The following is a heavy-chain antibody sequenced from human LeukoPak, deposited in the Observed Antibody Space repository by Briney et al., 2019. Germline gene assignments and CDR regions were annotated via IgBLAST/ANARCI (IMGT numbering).Heavy chain of an antibody. V-gene: IGHV1-2*02. CDR3: ASPAWANGDYLHYNYYMDV. D-gene: IGHD4-17*01. CDR1: GYTFTGYY. CDR2: INPNSGGT. Sequence: GASVKVSCKASGYTFTGYYMHWVRQAPGQVLESMGWINPNSGGTNYAQKFQGRVTITKATSISTAYMELSRLSSDDTAVYYCASPAWANGDYLHYNYYMDVWGKGTTVTVSS. J-gene: IGHJ6*03.